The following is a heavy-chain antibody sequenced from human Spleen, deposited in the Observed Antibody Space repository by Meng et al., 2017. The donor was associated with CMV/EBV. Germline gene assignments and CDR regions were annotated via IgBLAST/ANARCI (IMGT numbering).Heavy chain of an antibody. Sequence: VSGDSITSNNWWSWIRQPPGKGLEWIGEVFHSGSTNYNPSLKSRVTISLDRSKNQFSLKLTSVTAADTAVYYCARDSSMVGTGFDYWGQGTLVTVSS. J-gene: IGHJ4*02. CDR2: VFHSGST. CDR3: ARDSSMVGTGFDY. V-gene: IGHV4-4*02. CDR1: GDSITSNNW. D-gene: IGHD2-21*02.